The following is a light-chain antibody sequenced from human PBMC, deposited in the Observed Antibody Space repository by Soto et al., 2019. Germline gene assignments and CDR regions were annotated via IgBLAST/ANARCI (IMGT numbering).Light chain of an antibody. CDR3: QQYNSYSGM. CDR2: DAS. CDR1: QTIGSW. Sequence: DIHITYSSSTLSGALGERVTITCRASQTIGSWLAWYQPKPGRAPKLLIFDASSLESGVPSRFSGNGSGTEFTLTISGLQPDDFASYYCQQYNSYSGMFGQGTKVDIK. J-gene: IGKJ1*01. V-gene: IGKV1-5*01.